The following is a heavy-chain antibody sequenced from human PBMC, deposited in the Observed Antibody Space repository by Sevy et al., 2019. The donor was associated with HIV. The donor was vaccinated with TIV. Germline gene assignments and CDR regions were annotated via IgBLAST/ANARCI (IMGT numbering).Heavy chain of an antibody. J-gene: IGHJ6*02. CDR1: GFTFSSYG. CDR2: ISYDGSNK. Sequence: GGSLRLSCAASGFTFSSYGMHWVRQAPGKGLEWVAVISYDGSNKYYADSVKGRFTISRDNSKNTLYLQMNSLRAEDTAVYYCAKDVRRWLQTRYYYYGMDVWGQGTTVTASS. V-gene: IGHV3-30*18. D-gene: IGHD5-12*01. CDR3: AKDVRRWLQTRYYYYGMDV.